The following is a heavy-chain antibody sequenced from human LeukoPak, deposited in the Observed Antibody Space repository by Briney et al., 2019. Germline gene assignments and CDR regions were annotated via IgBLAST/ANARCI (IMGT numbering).Heavy chain of an antibody. CDR1: GFTFSSFA. V-gene: IGHV3-33*01. D-gene: IGHD6-13*01. J-gene: IGHJ4*02. CDR2: IWYDGSNK. CDR3: ARDRYSSMWSVFEY. Sequence: GGSLRLSCAASGFTFSSFAMHWVRQSPGKGLEWVAAIWYDGSNKLYADSVKGRFTISRDNSRNTLYLQMNSLSAEDTAVYYCARDRYSSMWSVFEYWGQGALVTVSS.